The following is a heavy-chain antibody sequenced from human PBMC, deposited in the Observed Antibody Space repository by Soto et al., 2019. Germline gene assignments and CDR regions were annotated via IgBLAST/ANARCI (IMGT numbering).Heavy chain of an antibody. J-gene: IGHJ6*02. V-gene: IGHV3-33*01. CDR2: IWYDGSNK. CDR1: GFTFSSYG. Sequence: GGSLRLSCAASGFTFSSYGMHWVRQAPGKGLEWVAVIWYDGSNKYYADSVKGRCTISRDNSKKKLYLQMNSLGAEDTAVYYCARDRVATRGPYYYYGMDVWGQGTTVTVSS. CDR3: ARDRVATRGPYYYYGMDV. D-gene: IGHD5-12*01.